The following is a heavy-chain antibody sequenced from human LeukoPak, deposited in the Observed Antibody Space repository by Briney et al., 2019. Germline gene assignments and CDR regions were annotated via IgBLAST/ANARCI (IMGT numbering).Heavy chain of an antibody. V-gene: IGHV3-53*01. CDR3: ARDLGYSYGIY. Sequence: PGGSLRLSCAASGFTVSSNYMSWVRRAPGKGLEWVSVIYSGGSTYYADSVKGRFTISRDNSKNTLYLQMNSLRVEDTAVYYCARDLGYSYGIYWGQGTLVTVSS. CDR2: IYSGGST. D-gene: IGHD5-18*01. CDR1: GFTVSSNY. J-gene: IGHJ4*02.